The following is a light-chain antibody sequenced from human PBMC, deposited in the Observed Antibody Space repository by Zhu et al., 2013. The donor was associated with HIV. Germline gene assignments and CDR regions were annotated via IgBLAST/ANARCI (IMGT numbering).Light chain of an antibody. CDR1: KSNIGAGYD. CDR3: QSYDTTLSAQV. Sequence: QSVLTQPPSVSGAPGQRVTISCTGSKSNIGAGYDVHWYQQVPGTAPKLLIYGNSNRPSGVPDRFSGSKSGTSASLAITGLQADDEADYYCQSYDTTLSAQVFGGGTKVTVL. V-gene: IGLV1-40*01. J-gene: IGLJ2*01. CDR2: GNS.